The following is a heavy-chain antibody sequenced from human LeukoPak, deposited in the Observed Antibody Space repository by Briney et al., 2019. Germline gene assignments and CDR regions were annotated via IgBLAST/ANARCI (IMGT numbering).Heavy chain of an antibody. Sequence: GRSLRLSCAASGFTFSSYGMHWVRQAPGKGLEWVAVISYDGSNKYYADSVKGRFTISRDNSKNTLYLQMNSLRAEDTAVYYCAIELSKTGGNTWGQGTLVTVSS. V-gene: IGHV3-30*03. J-gene: IGHJ5*02. CDR3: AIELSKTGGNT. CDR1: GFTFSSYG. CDR2: ISYDGSNK. D-gene: IGHD4-23*01.